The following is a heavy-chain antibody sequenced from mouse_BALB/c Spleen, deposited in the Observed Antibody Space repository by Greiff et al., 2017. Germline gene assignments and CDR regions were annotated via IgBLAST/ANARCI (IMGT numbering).Heavy chain of an antibody. Sequence: VKLVESGPGLVAPSQSLSITCTVSGFSLTSYGVHWVRQPPGKGLEWLGVIWAGGSTNYNSALMSRLSISKDNSKSQVFLKMNSLQTDDTAMYYCARGGPYYYYAMDYWGQGTSVTVSS. CDR1: GFSLTSYG. V-gene: IGHV2-9*02. J-gene: IGHJ4*01. CDR2: IWAGGST. CDR3: ARGGPYYYYAMDY. D-gene: IGHD1-1*01.